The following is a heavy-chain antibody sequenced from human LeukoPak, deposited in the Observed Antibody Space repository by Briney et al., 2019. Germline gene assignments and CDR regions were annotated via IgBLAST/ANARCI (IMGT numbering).Heavy chain of an antibody. CDR3: ARGRVSSSTWYSTYYYYFYMDV. CDR1: GGSISSNSYY. D-gene: IGHD1-1*01. CDR2: IYYSGST. Sequence: PSETLSLTCTVSGGSISSNSYYWGWIRQPPGKGLEWIGSIYYSGSTYYNPSLKNRLTISVDTSKNQFSLKLSSVTAADTAVYFCARGRVSSSTWYSTYYYYFYMDVWGKGTTVTVSS. J-gene: IGHJ6*03. V-gene: IGHV4-39*01.